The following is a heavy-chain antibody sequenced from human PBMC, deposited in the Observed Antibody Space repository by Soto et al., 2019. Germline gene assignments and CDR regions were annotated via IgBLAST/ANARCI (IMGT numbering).Heavy chain of an antibody. J-gene: IGHJ4*02. V-gene: IGHV4-38-2*01. D-gene: IGHD1-26*01. CDR1: GYSISSGYY. CDR2: IYHSGST. Sequence: SETLSLTCAVSGYSISSGYYWGWIRQPPGKGLEWIGSIYHSGSTYYNPSLKSRVTISVDTSKNQFSLKLSSVTAADTAVYYCARRIVGAITSYLDYFDYWGQGTLVTVSS. CDR3: ARRIVGAITSYLDYFDY.